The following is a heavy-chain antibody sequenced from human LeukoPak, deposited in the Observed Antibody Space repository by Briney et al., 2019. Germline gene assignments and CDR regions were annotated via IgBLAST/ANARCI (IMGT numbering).Heavy chain of an antibody. CDR2: INSDGSSI. J-gene: IGHJ4*02. V-gene: IGHV3-74*03. Sequence: GGSLSCSCAASGFTFSSNWLHWVGQAQGKGLVWFSRINSDGSSITYADSVKGRFTISRDNAKNTLYLQMNSLRVEDTAVYYCAREGRVSGYDFDCWGQGTLVTVSS. D-gene: IGHD5-12*01. CDR1: GFTFSSNW. CDR3: AREGRVSGYDFDC.